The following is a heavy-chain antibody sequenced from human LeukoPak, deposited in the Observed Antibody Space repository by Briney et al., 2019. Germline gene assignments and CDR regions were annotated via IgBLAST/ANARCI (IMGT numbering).Heavy chain of an antibody. V-gene: IGHV4-4*07. CDR3: AREASNSARLGIHY. J-gene: IGHJ4*02. D-gene: IGHD4-11*01. CDR1: GGSISSYY. Sequence: SETLSLTCTVSGGSISSYYWSWIRQPAGKGLEWIGRIYTSGSTNYNPSLKSRVTISVDTSKNQSSLKLSSVTAADTAVYYCAREASNSARLGIHYWGQGTLVTVSS. CDR2: IYTSGST.